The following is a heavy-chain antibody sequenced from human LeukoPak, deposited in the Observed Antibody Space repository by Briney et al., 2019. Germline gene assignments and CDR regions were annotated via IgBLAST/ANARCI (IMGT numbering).Heavy chain of an antibody. CDR3: AKDVIQYGDYGYDY. Sequence: GGSLRLSCAASGFTFKNYAMSWVRQAPGMGLQWVSVISTSVDTTDYAESVKGRFTISRDNSKNTLYLQTNSLRVEDTAVYYCAKDVIQYGDYGYDYWGQGTLVTVSS. CDR1: GFTFKNYA. CDR2: ISTSVDTT. D-gene: IGHD4-17*01. V-gene: IGHV3-23*01. J-gene: IGHJ4*02.